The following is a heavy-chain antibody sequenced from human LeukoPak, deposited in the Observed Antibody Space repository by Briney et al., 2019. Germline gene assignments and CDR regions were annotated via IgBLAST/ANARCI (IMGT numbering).Heavy chain of an antibody. CDR3: APHPGTTSY. J-gene: IGHJ4*02. Sequence: GGSLRLACVVSGFTFSSYSMNWVRQAPGKGLEWVSSISSSSYIHYADSMKGRFTISRDNAKNSLYLQRNSLRVEDTAVYYCAPHPGTTSYWGQGTLVTVSS. CDR1: GFTFSSYS. V-gene: IGHV3-21*01. CDR2: ISSSSYI. D-gene: IGHD1-1*01.